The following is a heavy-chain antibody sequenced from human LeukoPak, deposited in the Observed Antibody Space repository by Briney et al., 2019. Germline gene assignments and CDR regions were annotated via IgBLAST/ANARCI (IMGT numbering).Heavy chain of an antibody. Sequence: ASVKVSCKASGYTFTGYYMHWVRQAPGQGLEWMGRINPNSGGTNYAQKFQGRVTMTRDTSISTAYLELSRLRSDDTAVYYCARANWNYVWFDPWGQGTLVTVSS. D-gene: IGHD1-7*01. J-gene: IGHJ5*02. CDR2: INPNSGGT. CDR1: GYTFTGYY. V-gene: IGHV1-2*06. CDR3: ARANWNYVWFDP.